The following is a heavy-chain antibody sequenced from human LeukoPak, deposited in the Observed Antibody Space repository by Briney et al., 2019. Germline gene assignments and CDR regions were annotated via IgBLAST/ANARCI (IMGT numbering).Heavy chain of an antibody. CDR2: ISWNSGSI. CDR1: GFTFDDYA. V-gene: IGHV3-9*01. CDR3: AKGLYYYDSSGYRGFDY. J-gene: IGHJ4*02. D-gene: IGHD3-22*01. Sequence: GRSLRLSCAASGFTFDDYAMHWVRQAPGKGLEWVSGISWNSGSIGYADSVKGRFTISRDNAKNSLYLQMNSLRAEDTALYYCAKGLYYYDSSGYRGFDYWGQGTLVTVSS.